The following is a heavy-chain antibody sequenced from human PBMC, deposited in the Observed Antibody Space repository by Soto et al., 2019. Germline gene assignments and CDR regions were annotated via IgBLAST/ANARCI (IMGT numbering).Heavy chain of an antibody. D-gene: IGHD6-13*01. J-gene: IGHJ6*02. CDR3: ARDLEQQLVPSGMDV. CDR2: INGDGSST. V-gene: IGHV3-74*01. CDR1: GFTFSSYW. Sequence: EVQLVESGGGLVQPGGSLRLSCAASGFTFSSYWMHWVRQAPGEGLVWVSRINGDGSSTSYADSVKGRFTISRDNAKNTLYLQMNSLRAEDTAVYYCARDLEQQLVPSGMDVWGQGTTVTVSS.